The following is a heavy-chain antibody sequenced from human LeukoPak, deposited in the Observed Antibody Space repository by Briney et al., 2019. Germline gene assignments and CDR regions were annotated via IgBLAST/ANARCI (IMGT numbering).Heavy chain of an antibody. V-gene: IGHV4-59*08. CDR2: IYYSGST. Sequence: SETLSLTCTVSGGSISSYYWSWIRQPPGKGLEWIGYIYYSGSTNYNPSLKSRVTISVDTSKNQFSLKLSSVTTADTAVYYCARSGQAIGGYYYYYYGMDVWGQGTLVTVSS. D-gene: IGHD3-16*01. CDR3: ARSGQAIGGYYYYYYGMDV. J-gene: IGHJ6*02. CDR1: GGSISSYY.